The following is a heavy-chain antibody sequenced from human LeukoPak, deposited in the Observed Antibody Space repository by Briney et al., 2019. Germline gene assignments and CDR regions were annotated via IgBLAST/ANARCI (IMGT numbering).Heavy chain of an antibody. J-gene: IGHJ6*03. Sequence: SETLSLTCTVSGGSISSYYWSWIRQPPGKGLEWIGYIYYSGSTNYNPSLKSRVTISVDTSKNQFSLKLSSVTAADTAVYYCARVIGTAMVTSRHYYYYYYMDVWGKGTTVTISS. V-gene: IGHV4-59*01. CDR2: IYYSGST. CDR3: ARVIGTAMVTSRHYYYYYYMDV. D-gene: IGHD5-18*01. CDR1: GGSISSYY.